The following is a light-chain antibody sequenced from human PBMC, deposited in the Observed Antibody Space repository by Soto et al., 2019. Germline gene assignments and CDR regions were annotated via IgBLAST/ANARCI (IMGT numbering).Light chain of an antibody. V-gene: IGKV1-5*01. CDR1: QSISSW. CDR2: DAS. Sequence: DIQMTQSPSTLSASVGDRVTITCRASQSISSWLAWYQQKPGKAPKLLIYDASSLESGVPSRFSGNGFGTEFTLTISSLQPYDFATYYCQQYNSYSWTFGQGTKVEIK. CDR3: QQYNSYSWT. J-gene: IGKJ1*01.